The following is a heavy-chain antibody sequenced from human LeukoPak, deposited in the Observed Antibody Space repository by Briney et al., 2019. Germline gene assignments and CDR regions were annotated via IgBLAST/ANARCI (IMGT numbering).Heavy chain of an antibody. V-gene: IGHV1-69*04. CDR2: IIPILGIA. D-gene: IGHD5-24*01. J-gene: IGHJ4*02. Sequence: SVKVSCKASGGTFSSYAISWVRQAPGQGLEWMGRIIPILGIANYAQKFQGRVTITADKSTSTAYTELSSLRSEDTAVYYCAGGGEMATIGYWGQGTLVTVSS. CDR1: GGTFSSYA. CDR3: AGGGEMATIGY.